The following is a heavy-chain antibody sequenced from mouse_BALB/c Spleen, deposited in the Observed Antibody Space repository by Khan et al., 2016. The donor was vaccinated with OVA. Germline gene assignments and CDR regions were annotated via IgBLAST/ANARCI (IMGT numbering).Heavy chain of an antibody. CDR1: GYSITSGYG. J-gene: IGHJ2*01. V-gene: IGHV3-2*02. CDR2: ISYSGST. D-gene: IGHD3-2*02. Sequence: EVELVVSGPGLVKPSQSLSLTCTVTGYSITSGYGWNWIRHFPGNKLEWMVYISYSGSTNNNPSLKSRISIIRDTSKNQFFLLLHSVSTEDTDTYYCARKARIKNWGQGTTLTVSA. CDR3: ARKARIKN.